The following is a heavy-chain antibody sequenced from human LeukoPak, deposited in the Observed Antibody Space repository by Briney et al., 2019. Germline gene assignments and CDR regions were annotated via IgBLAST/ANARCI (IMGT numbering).Heavy chain of an antibody. CDR2: INHSGST. V-gene: IGHV4-34*01. D-gene: IGHD3-22*01. Sequence: PSETLSLTCAVYGGSFSGYYWSWIRQPPGKGLEWIGEINHSGSTNYNPSLKSRVTISVDTSKNQFSLKLSSVTAADTAVYYCARVLGSMIVPWGQGTLVTVSS. J-gene: IGHJ5*02. CDR1: GGSFSGYY. CDR3: ARVLGSMIVP.